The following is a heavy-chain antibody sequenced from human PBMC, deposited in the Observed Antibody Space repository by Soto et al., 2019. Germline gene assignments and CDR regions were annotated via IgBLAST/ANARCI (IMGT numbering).Heavy chain of an antibody. Sequence: GGSLRLSCAASGFTFSSYGMHWVRQAPGKGLEWVAVIWYDGSNKYYADSVKGRFTISRDNSKNTLYLQMNSLRAEDTAVYYCARDLVPYTKYCTNGVCYSGGMDVWGQGTTVTVSS. V-gene: IGHV3-33*01. CDR2: IWYDGSNK. CDR1: GFTFSSYG. J-gene: IGHJ6*02. CDR3: ARDLVPYTKYCTNGVCYSGGMDV. D-gene: IGHD2-8*01.